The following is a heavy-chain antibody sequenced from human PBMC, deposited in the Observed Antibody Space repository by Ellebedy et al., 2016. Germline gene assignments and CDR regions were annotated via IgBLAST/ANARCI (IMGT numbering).Heavy chain of an antibody. CDR3: AKRGGGTYPSYAFDV. V-gene: IGHV3-23*01. CDR2: ISGSGGST. CDR1: GFTFTSYA. J-gene: IGHJ3*01. Sequence: GESLKISCAASGFTFTSYAMGWVRQAPGKGPEWVSGISGSGGSTYSADSVKGRFTISRDNSKNTLYLQMDSLRVEDTALYYCAKRGGGTYPSYAFDVWGQGTMVTVSS. D-gene: IGHD1-26*01.